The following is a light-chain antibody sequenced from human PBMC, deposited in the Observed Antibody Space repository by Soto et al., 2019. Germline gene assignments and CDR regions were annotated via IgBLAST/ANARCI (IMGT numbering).Light chain of an antibody. CDR3: QQYATTPFT. V-gene: IGKV3-20*01. CDR2: GAS. CDR1: QSVGSNY. Sequence: EIVLTQSPGTLSLSLGERVTVSCRASQSVGSNYLAWYQRKPGQAPRLLIYGASSRATGIPDRFSGSGSGTDFTLTISRLEPEDFSVYYCQQYATTPFTFGPGTRLEIK. J-gene: IGKJ5*01.